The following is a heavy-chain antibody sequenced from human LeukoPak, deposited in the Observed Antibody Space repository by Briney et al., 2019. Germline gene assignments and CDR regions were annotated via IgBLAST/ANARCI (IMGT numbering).Heavy chain of an antibody. CDR3: ARLRGITIFGVVPKGFDP. V-gene: IGHV3-74*01. CDR1: GFTFSSYW. J-gene: IGHJ5*02. Sequence: GGSLRLSCAASGFTFSSYWMHWVRQAPGKGLVWVSRINSDGSSTSYADSVKGRFNISRDNAKNTLYLQMNSLRAEDTAVYYCARLRGITIFGVVPKGFDPWGQGTLVTVSS. CDR2: INSDGSST. D-gene: IGHD3-3*01.